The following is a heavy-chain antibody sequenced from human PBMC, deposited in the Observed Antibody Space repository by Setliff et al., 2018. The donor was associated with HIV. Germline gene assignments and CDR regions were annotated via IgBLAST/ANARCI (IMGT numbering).Heavy chain of an antibody. D-gene: IGHD3-22*01. CDR1: GFTFSTYA. Sequence: PGESLKISCAASGFTFSTYAMSWVRQAPGRGLEWVSSISSSSSDIYYADSVKGRFTISRDNAKSSLYLQMDSLRPEDTAFYYCAKDGPHDRSGRYYSALDSWGQGTLVTVSS. J-gene: IGHJ4*02. CDR2: ISSSSSDI. CDR3: AKDGPHDRSGRYYSALDS. V-gene: IGHV3-21*04.